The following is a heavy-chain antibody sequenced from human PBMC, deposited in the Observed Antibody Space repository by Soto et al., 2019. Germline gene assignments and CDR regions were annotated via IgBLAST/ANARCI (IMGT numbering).Heavy chain of an antibody. CDR1: GGTFSSNA. CDR2: IIPIYASP. Sequence: QVQLVQSGAEVKKPGSSVKVSCKASGGTFSSNAISWVRQAPGQGLEWMGGIIPIYASPNYAQTFHGRVTVTADKATSTAYLELSRLKFADSAIYYCAVAVTGSRSPLAHWGQGTLVIVSS. CDR3: AVAVTGSRSPLAH. V-gene: IGHV1-69*06. D-gene: IGHD3-9*01. J-gene: IGHJ4*02.